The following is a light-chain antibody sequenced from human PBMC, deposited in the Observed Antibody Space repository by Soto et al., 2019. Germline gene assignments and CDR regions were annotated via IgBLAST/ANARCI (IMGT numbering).Light chain of an antibody. CDR2: DVT. V-gene: IGLV2-14*01. CDR1: SSDVGGYNY. J-gene: IGLJ1*01. CDR3: SSYTSSSTPYV. Sequence: QSVLTQRASVSGSPGQSITISCTGTSSDVGGYNYVSWYQQHPVKAPKLMIYDVTNRPSGVSDRFSGSKSGNTASLTISGLQAEDEADYYCSSYTSSSTPYVFGTGTRSPS.